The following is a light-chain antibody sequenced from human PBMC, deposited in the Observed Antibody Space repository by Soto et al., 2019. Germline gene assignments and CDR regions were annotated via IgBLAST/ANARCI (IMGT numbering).Light chain of an antibody. CDR3: QQRSNWPPLT. J-gene: IGKJ4*01. Sequence: EIVLTQSPATLALSPGERATLSCRASQSVSSYLAWYQQKPGQAPRLLIYVASNRATGILARFSGSGSGTDFTLTIISLEPEDFAVYYCQQRSNWPPLTFGGGTTVEI. V-gene: IGKV3-11*01. CDR2: VAS. CDR1: QSVSSY.